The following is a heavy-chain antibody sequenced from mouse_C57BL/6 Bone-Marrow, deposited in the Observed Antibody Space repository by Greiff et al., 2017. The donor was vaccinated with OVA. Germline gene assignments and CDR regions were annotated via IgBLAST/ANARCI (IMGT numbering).Heavy chain of an antibody. V-gene: IGHV1-81*01. D-gene: IGHD1-1*01. CDR3: ARRRGSTLDY. J-gene: IGHJ2*01. CDR1: GYTFTSYG. CDR2: IYPRSGNT. Sequence: VQLVESGAELARPGASVKLSCKASGYTFTSYGISWVKQRTGQGLEWIGEIYPRSGNTYYNEKFKGKATLTADKSSSTAYMELRSLTSEDSAVYFCARRRGSTLDYWGQGTTLTVSS.